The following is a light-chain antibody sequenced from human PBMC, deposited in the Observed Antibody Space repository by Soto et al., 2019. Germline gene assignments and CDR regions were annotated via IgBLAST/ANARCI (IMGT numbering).Light chain of an antibody. J-gene: IGLJ3*02. CDR1: NSDVGGYDR. CDR2: EVY. V-gene: IGLV2-14*01. Sequence: QSVLTQPASVSGSPGQSITMSCTGTNSDVGGYDRVSWYQHHPGKAPKLLIFEVYNRPSGISDRFSGSTSGDTASLTISGLQAEDEADYYCISYIPSTTTHWVFGGGTKVTVL. CDR3: ISYIPSTTTHWV.